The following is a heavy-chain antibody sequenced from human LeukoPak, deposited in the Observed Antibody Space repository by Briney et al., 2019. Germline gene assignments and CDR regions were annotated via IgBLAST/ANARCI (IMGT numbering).Heavy chain of an antibody. Sequence: ASVKVSCKASGGTFSSYAISWVRQAPGQGLEWMGWMNPNSGNTGYAQKFQGRVTMTRNTSISTAYMELSSLRSEDTAVYYCARGLKRRWGGEAFDIWGQGTMVTVSS. CDR2: MNPNSGNT. CDR1: GGTFSSYA. V-gene: IGHV1-8*02. J-gene: IGHJ3*02. CDR3: ARGLKRRWGGEAFDI. D-gene: IGHD3-16*01.